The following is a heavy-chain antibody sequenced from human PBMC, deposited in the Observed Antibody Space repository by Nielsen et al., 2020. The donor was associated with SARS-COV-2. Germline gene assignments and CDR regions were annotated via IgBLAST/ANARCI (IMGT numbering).Heavy chain of an antibody. J-gene: IGHJ4*02. Sequence: SETLSLTCTVSGGSISSYYWSWIRQPPGKGLEWIGYIYYSGSTNYNPSLKSRVTISVDTSKNQFSLKLSSVTAADTAVYYCARVPGILTGYIDNYFDYWGQGTLVTVSS. V-gene: IGHV4-59*01. D-gene: IGHD3-9*01. CDR2: IYYSGST. CDR3: ARVPGILTGYIDNYFDY. CDR1: GGSISSYY.